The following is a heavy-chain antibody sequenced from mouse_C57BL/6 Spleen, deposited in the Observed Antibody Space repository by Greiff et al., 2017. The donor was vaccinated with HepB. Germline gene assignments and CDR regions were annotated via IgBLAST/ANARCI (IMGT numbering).Heavy chain of an antibody. D-gene: IGHD2-2*01. V-gene: IGHV1-82*01. Sequence: QVQLKESGPELVKPGASVKISCKASGYAFSSSWMNWVKQRPGKGLEWIGRIYPGDGDTKYNGKFKGKATLTADKSSSTAYMQLSSLTSEDSAVYFCARRGYLPYWYFDVWGTGTTVTVSS. J-gene: IGHJ1*03. CDR1: GYAFSSSW. CDR3: ARRGYLPYWYFDV. CDR2: IYPGDGDT.